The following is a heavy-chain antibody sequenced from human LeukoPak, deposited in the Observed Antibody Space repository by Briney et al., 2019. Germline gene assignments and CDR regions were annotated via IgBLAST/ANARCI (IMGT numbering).Heavy chain of an antibody. CDR3: ARGVETYYDILTANRYFDY. D-gene: IGHD3-9*01. CDR2: IYYSGST. Sequence: PSETLSLTCTVSGGSISSYYWSWLRQPPGKGLEWIGYIYYSGSTNYNPSLKSRVTISVDTSKNQFSLKLSSVTAADTAVYYCARGVETYYDILTANRYFDYWGQGTLVTVSS. V-gene: IGHV4-59*01. CDR1: GGSISSYY. J-gene: IGHJ4*02.